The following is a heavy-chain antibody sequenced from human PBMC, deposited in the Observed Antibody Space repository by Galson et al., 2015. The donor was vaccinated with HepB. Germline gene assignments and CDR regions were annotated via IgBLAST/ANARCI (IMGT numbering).Heavy chain of an antibody. J-gene: IGHJ2*01. V-gene: IGHV4-39*07. CDR2: IYTSGST. CDR1: GGSISSSSYY. D-gene: IGHD6-19*01. CDR3: ARAPRPIAVAGTGYWYFDL. Sequence: ETLSLTCTVSGGSISSSSYYWGWIRQPPGKGPEWIGRIYTSGSTNYNPSLKSRVTMSVDTSKNQFSLKLSSVTAADTAVYYCARAPRPIAVAGTGYWYFDLWGRGTLVTVSS.